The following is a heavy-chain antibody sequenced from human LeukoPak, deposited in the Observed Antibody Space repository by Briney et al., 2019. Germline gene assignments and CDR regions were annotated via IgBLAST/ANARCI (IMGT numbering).Heavy chain of an antibody. Sequence: GGSLRLSCAASGFTFSSYATSWVRQAPGKGLEWVSAISGSGGSTYYADSVKGRFTISRDNSKNTLYLQMNSLRAEDTAVYYCAKEGYYDSSGYYSNWGQGTLVTVSS. V-gene: IGHV3-23*01. J-gene: IGHJ4*02. D-gene: IGHD3-22*01. CDR3: AKEGYYDSSGYYSN. CDR2: ISGSGGST. CDR1: GFTFSSYA.